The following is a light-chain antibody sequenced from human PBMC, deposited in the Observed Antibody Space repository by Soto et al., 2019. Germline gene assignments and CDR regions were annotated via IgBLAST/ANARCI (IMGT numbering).Light chain of an antibody. J-gene: IGKJ2*01. CDR2: KVS. Sequence: DVVMTQSPLSLPVTLGQPASISCRSSQSLAYSDGNTYLNWFQQRPGQSPRRLIYKVSNRDSGVPDRFSGSGSGTDFTLKISRVEAEDVGVYYGMQGTHWTPYTFGQGTKLEIK. CDR1: QSLAYSDGNTY. CDR3: MQGTHWTPYT. V-gene: IGKV2-30*01.